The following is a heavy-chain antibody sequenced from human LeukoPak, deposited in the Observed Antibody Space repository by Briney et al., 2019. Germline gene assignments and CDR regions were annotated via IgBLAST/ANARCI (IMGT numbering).Heavy chain of an antibody. CDR1: GITVSANY. V-gene: IGHV3-66*02. D-gene: IGHD3-3*01. CDR2: IYSGGAT. Sequence: GGSLRLSCAASGITVSANYMSWVRWTPGRGLDWVSVIYSGGATYYSVFVKGRFTISRDSSKNMVHLQMNRLTPEDTGVYYCARRPDFWSSSYSHRDRFDSWCQGTLVTVSS. J-gene: IGHJ4*02. CDR3: ARRPDFWSSSYSHRDRFDS.